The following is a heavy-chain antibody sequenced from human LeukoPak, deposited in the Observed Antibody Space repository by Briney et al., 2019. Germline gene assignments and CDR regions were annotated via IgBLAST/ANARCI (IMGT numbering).Heavy chain of an antibody. CDR3: AREASSSWPNWFDS. J-gene: IGHJ5*01. D-gene: IGHD6-13*01. Sequence: ASVKVSCKASGYTFMNYGISWVRQAPGQGLEWMGWISPYNGYTKHPQKLQGRVTMTTDTSTSTAYMELRSLRTDDTAVYYCAREASSSWPNWFDSWGQGTLVTVSS. CDR1: GYTFMNYG. V-gene: IGHV1-18*01. CDR2: ISPYNGYT.